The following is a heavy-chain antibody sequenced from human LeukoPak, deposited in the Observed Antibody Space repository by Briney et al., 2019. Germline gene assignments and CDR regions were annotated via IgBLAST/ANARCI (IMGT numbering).Heavy chain of an antibody. CDR3: AKGLRGDLPTASDY. Sequence: GRSLRLSCAASGFTFSSYGMHWVRQAPGKGLEWVALISYDGSDIYYADSVKGRFTISRDNSKKTLYLQMNSLRDEDTAVYYCAKGLRGDLPTASDYWGQGTLVTVSS. CDR1: GFTFSSYG. CDR2: ISYDGSDI. J-gene: IGHJ4*02. V-gene: IGHV3-30*18. D-gene: IGHD3-16*01.